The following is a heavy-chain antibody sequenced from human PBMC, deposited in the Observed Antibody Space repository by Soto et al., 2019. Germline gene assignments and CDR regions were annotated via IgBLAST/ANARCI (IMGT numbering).Heavy chain of an antibody. CDR3: ARYDAPGGECIAVAEIRGFDY. CDR1: GYTFTSYG. Sequence: QVQLVQSGAEVKKPGASVKVSCKASGYTFTSYGISWVRQAPGQGLEWMGWISAYNGNTNYAQKLQGRVTMTTDTSTSTAYMELRSLRSDDAAVYYCARYDAPGGECIAVAEIRGFDYWGQGTLVTVSS. CDR2: ISAYNGNT. D-gene: IGHD6-19*01. V-gene: IGHV1-18*01. J-gene: IGHJ4*02.